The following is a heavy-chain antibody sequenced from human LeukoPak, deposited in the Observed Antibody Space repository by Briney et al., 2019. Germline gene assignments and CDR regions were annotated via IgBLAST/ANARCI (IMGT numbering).Heavy chain of an antibody. D-gene: IGHD4-23*01. CDR2: IYYSGST. CDR3: ARGYYGGNYDY. Sequence: PSETLSLTCTISGGSISSSSYYWGWIRQPPGKGLEWIGSIYYSGSTYYNPSLKSRVTISVDTSKNQFSLKLSSVTAADTAVYYCARGYYGGNYDYWGQGTLVTVSS. V-gene: IGHV4-39*01. CDR1: GGSISSSSYY. J-gene: IGHJ4*02.